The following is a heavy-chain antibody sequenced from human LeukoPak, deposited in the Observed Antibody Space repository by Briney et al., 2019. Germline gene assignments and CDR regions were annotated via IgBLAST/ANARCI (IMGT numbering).Heavy chain of an antibody. D-gene: IGHD6-13*01. CDR3: ARVSSSLTKYYFDY. Sequence: PSETLSLTCAVYGGSFSGYYWSWIRQPPGKGLEWIGEIKHSGSTNYNPSLKSRVTISVDTSKNQFSLKLSSVTAADTAVYYCARVSSSLTKYYFDYWGQGTLVTVSS. CDR2: IKHSGST. CDR1: GGSFSGYY. J-gene: IGHJ4*02. V-gene: IGHV4-34*01.